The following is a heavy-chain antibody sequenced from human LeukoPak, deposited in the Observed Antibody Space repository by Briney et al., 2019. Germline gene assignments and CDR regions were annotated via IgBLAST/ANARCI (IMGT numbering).Heavy chain of an antibody. J-gene: IGHJ6*02. CDR1: GGTFSIYA. D-gene: IGHD3-9*01. CDR3: ARHQFYWRYFGWLSPTLHYYGMHV. V-gene: IGHV1-69*01. CDR2: IIPIFGIA. Sequence: SVKVSCKASGGTFSIYAISWVRQAPGQGLEWMGGIIPIFGIANYAQKFQGRVTITADESTSTAYMELSSLRSEDTAVSYWARHQFYWRYFGWLSPTLHYYGMHVWGQGTGHRLL.